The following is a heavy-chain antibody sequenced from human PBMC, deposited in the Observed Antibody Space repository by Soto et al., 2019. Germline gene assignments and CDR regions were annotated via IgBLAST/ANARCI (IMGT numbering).Heavy chain of an antibody. J-gene: IGHJ4*02. Sequence: ASVKVSCKASGYTFTSYGISWVRQAPGQGLEWMGWISAYNGNTNYAQKLQGRVTMTTDTSTSTAYMELRSLRSDDTAVYYCARDRPRYYYDSSAAHDYWGQRTLVTVSS. CDR3: ARDRPRYYYDSSAAHDY. CDR1: GYTFTSYG. D-gene: IGHD3-22*01. V-gene: IGHV1-18*01. CDR2: ISAYNGNT.